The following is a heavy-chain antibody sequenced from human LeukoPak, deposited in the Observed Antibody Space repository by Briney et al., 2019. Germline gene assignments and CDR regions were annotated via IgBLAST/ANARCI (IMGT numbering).Heavy chain of an antibody. V-gene: IGHV4-59*11. CDR3: VRRSGVLDSRDSRYYFDH. CDR2: IYYSGST. Sequence: SETLSLTCIVSGGSISSHYWSWIRQPPGKGLEYIGYIYYSGSTDYNPSLKSRVTISLDTSKNQFSLNLTSVTAADTAVYYCVRRSGVLDSRDSRYYFDHWGQGTLVTVSS. J-gene: IGHJ4*02. D-gene: IGHD3-22*01. CDR1: GGSISSHY.